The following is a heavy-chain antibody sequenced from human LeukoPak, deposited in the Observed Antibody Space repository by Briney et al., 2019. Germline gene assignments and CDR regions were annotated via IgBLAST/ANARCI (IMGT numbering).Heavy chain of an antibody. J-gene: IGHJ3*02. CDR2: ISGSGGST. D-gene: IGHD4-17*01. V-gene: IGHV3-23*01. Sequence: AGGSLRLSCAASGFTFSSYAMSWVRQAPGKGLEWVSAISGSGGSTYYADSVKGRFTISRDNSKSTLYLQMNSLRAEDTAVYYCAKGVTTRQAAFDIWGQGTMVTVSS. CDR1: GFTFSSYA. CDR3: AKGVTTRQAAFDI.